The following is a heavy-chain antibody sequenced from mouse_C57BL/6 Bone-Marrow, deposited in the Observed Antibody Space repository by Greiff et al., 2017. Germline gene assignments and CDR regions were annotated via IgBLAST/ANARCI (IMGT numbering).Heavy chain of an antibody. J-gene: IGHJ3*01. CDR3: ARISHYYGSSYEGFAY. Sequence: QVQLQQPGAELVRPGSSVKLSCKASGYTFTSYWMHWVKQRPIQGLEWIGNIDPSDSETHYNQKFKDKATLTVDKSSSTAYMQLSSLTSDDSAVYYCARISHYYGSSYEGFAYWGQGTLVTVSA. D-gene: IGHD1-1*01. CDR2: IDPSDSET. CDR1: GYTFTSYW. V-gene: IGHV1-52*01.